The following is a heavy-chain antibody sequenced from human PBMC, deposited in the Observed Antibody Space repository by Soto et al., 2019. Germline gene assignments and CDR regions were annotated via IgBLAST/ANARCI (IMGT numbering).Heavy chain of an antibody. CDR3: ARSYCRSTSCDDYGMDV. CDR2: IMPIFETT. D-gene: IGHD2-2*01. J-gene: IGHJ6*02. V-gene: IGHV1-69*06. Sequence: QVQLVQSGAEVKKPGSSVKVSCKASGGTFTSYAINWVRQAPGQGLEWMGRIMPIFETTNYAQKFQGRVTITADKSTSTAYMELSSLRSEDTAVYYCARSYCRSTSCDDYGMDVWGQGTTVTVSS. CDR1: GGTFTSYA.